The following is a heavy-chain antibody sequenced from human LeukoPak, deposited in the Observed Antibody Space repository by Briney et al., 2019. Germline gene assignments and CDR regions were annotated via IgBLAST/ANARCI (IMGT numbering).Heavy chain of an antibody. CDR2: IYYSGST. V-gene: IGHV4-59*01. J-gene: IGHJ4*02. D-gene: IGHD3-22*01. CDR3: ARIQYYYDSSGYYYFDY. Sequence: SETLSLTCTVSGGSISSYYWSWIRQPPGKGLEWIGYIYYSGSTNYNPSLKSRVTISVDTSKNQFSLKLSSVTAADTAVYYCARIQYYYDSSGYYYFDYWGQGTLVTVSS. CDR1: GGSISSYY.